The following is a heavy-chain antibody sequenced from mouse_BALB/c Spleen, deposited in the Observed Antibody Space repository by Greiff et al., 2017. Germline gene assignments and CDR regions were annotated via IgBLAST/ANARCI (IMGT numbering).Heavy chain of an antibody. Sequence: EVKLMESGPGLVKPSQSLSLTCSVTGYSITSGYYWNWIRQFPGNKLEWMGYISYDGSNNYNPPLKNRISITRDTSKNQFFLKLNSVTTEDTATYYCARRMGAWFAYWGQGTLVTVSA. D-gene: IGHD2-3*01. CDR2: ISYDGSN. CDR1: GYSITSGYY. CDR3: ARRMGAWFAY. V-gene: IGHV3-6*02. J-gene: IGHJ3*01.